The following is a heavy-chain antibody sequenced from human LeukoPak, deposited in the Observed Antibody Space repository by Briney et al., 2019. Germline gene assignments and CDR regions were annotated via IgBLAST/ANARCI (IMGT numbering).Heavy chain of an antibody. V-gene: IGHV1-18*01. D-gene: IGHD3-16*01. CDR2: ISAYNGNT. J-gene: IGHJ4*02. Sequence: ASVKVSCKASGYTFTNYGISWVRQAPGQGLEWMGWISAYNGNTNYAQNLQGRVTMTTDTSTTTAHMELRSLRSDDTAVYYCARHGGVGPKRDYFDYWGPGTLVTVSS. CDR3: ARHGGVGPKRDYFDY. CDR1: GYTFTNYG.